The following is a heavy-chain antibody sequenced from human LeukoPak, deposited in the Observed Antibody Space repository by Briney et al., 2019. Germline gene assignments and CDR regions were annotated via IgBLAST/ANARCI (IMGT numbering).Heavy chain of an antibody. CDR2: IYYSGST. CDR3: ARHGDYGDFFDY. CDR1: GGSISSSSYY. V-gene: IGHV4-39*01. Sequence: ASETLSLTCTVSGGSISSSSYYWGWIRQPPGKGLEWIGSIYYSGSTYYNPSLKSRVTISVDTSKNQFSLKLSSVTAADTAVYYCARHGDYGDFFDYWGQGTLVTVSS. J-gene: IGHJ4*02. D-gene: IGHD4-17*01.